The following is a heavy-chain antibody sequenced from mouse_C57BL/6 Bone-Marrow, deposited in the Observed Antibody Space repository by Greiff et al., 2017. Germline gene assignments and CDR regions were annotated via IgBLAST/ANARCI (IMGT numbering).Heavy chain of an antibody. J-gene: IGHJ3*01. Sequence: QVQLQQSGAELARPGASVTMSCKASGYTFTSYTMHWVKQRTGQGLEWIGYINPSSGYTKYNQKFKDKATLPADKSSSTAYMQLSSLTSEDSAVYYCARELGPWFAYWGQGTLGTVSA. V-gene: IGHV1-4*01. CDR2: INPSSGYT. D-gene: IGHD4-1*01. CDR3: ARELGPWFAY. CDR1: GYTFTSYT.